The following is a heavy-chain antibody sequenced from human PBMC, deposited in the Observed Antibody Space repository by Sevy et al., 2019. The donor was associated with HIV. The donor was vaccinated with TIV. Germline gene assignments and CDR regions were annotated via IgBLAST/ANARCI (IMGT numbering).Heavy chain of an antibody. CDR3: AREGCSKPHDY. CDR1: GCTFSSYA. Sequence: GGSLRLSCAASGCTFSSYAMSWVRQAPGKGLEWVSTFSFGCGKINYADSVKGRFTISRDNSKNTLYLQMHSLRAEDTAVYYCAREGCSKPHDYWGQGTLVTVSS. D-gene: IGHD3-10*02. V-gene: IGHV3-23*01. J-gene: IGHJ4*02. CDR2: FSFGCGKI.